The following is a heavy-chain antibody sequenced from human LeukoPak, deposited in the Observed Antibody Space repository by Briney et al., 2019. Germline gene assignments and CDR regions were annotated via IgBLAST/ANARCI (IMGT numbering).Heavy chain of an antibody. CDR2: IYYTGSP. J-gene: IGHJ4*02. Sequence: PSENLSLTCSVSGDSFSGYYWSWIRQPPGKGLEWIGYIYYTGSPSYNPSLQSRVTISVDTSKKTFSLKLTSVTAADTAVYYCARHRSDGPSFDYWGQGTLVTVSS. CDR3: ARHRSDGPSFDY. CDR1: GDSFSGYY. V-gene: IGHV4-59*08. D-gene: IGHD5-24*01.